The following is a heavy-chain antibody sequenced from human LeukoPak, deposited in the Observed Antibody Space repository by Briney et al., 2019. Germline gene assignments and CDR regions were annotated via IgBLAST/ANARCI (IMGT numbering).Heavy chain of an antibody. CDR2: IYPGDSDT. V-gene: IGHV5-51*01. CDR1: GYRFTSYW. Sequence: GESLKISCKGSGYRFTSYWIGWVRQMPGKGLEWMGIIYPGDSDTRYSPSFQGQVTISADKSISTAYLQWSSLKASDTAMYYCARQGDSSGWYPDAFDIWGQGTMVTVSS. CDR3: ARQGDSSGWYPDAFDI. J-gene: IGHJ3*02. D-gene: IGHD6-19*01.